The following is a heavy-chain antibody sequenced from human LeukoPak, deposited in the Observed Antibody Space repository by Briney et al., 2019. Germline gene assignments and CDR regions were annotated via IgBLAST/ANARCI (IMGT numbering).Heavy chain of an antibody. CDR1: GGSISSGDYY. J-gene: IGHJ3*02. D-gene: IGHD4-17*01. CDR2: IYYSGST. CDR3: ARDYRDYGDYRAFDI. Sequence: PSQTLSLTCTVSGGSISSGDYYWSWIRQPRGKGLEWIEYIYYSGSTYYNPSLKSRVTISVDTSKNQFSLKPSSVTAADTAVYYCARDYRDYGDYRAFDIWGQGTMVTVSS. V-gene: IGHV4-30-4*08.